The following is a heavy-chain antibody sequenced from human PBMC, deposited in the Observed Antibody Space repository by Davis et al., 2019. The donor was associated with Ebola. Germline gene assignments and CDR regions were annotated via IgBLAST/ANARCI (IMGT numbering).Heavy chain of an antibody. CDR1: GGSFSSSNW. Sequence: SETLSLTCAVSGGSFSSSNWWSCARQPAGKGLERMGELYHRGSTNYNPSLHSRNTISVDKSKNQFSLKLSSVTAADTAVYYCARAPVVTPRLLDYWGQGTLVTVSS. J-gene: IGHJ4*02. V-gene: IGHV4-4*02. CDR2: LYHRGST. D-gene: IGHD4-23*01. CDR3: ARAPVVTPRLLDY.